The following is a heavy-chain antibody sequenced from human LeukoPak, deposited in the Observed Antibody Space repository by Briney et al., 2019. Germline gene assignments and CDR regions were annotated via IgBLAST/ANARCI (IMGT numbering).Heavy chain of an antibody. CDR2: MNSGSHYK. CDR3: VRSTSPPQFDY. V-gene: IGHV3-21*01. CDR1: GFNFDTYP. J-gene: IGHJ4*02. Sequence: GGSLRLSCTASGFNFDTYPMNWVRQAPGKGLEWVSSMNSGSHYKEYAHSVKGRFIISRGNAKNSLYLQMNSLRAEDTAVYYCVRSTSPPQFDYWGQGILVSVSS. D-gene: IGHD2-2*01.